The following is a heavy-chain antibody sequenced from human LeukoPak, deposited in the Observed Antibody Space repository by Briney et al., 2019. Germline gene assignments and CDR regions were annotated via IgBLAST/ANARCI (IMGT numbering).Heavy chain of an antibody. Sequence: GGSLRLSCAASGFTFSSYEMNWVRQAPGKGLECVLYISSSGSIIYYADSVKGRFTISRDNAKNSLYLQMNSLRAEDTAVYYCVKRWTGTTIGQQDYWGQGTLVTVSS. CDR2: ISSSGSII. CDR3: VKRWTGTTIGQQDY. CDR1: GFTFSSYE. J-gene: IGHJ4*02. V-gene: IGHV3-48*03. D-gene: IGHD1-1*01.